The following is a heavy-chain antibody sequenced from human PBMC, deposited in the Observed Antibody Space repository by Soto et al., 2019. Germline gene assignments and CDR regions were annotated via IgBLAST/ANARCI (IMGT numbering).Heavy chain of an antibody. Sequence: QVQLVQSGAEVEKPGSSVKVSCKASGGTFSSYAISWVRQAPGQGLEWMGGIIPIFGTANYAQKFQGRVTITADESTSTAYMELSSLRSEDTAVYYCARDLVVVVAATLGWFDPWGQGTLVTVSS. CDR1: GGTFSSYA. J-gene: IGHJ5*02. D-gene: IGHD2-15*01. V-gene: IGHV1-69*01. CDR2: IIPIFGTA. CDR3: ARDLVVVVAATLGWFDP.